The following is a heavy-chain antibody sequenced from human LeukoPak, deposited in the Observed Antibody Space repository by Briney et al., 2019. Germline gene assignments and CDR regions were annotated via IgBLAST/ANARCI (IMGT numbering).Heavy chain of an antibody. CDR1: GVSISSYY. Sequence: PSETLSLTCTVSGVSISSYYWSWIRQPARKGLEWIGRIYTSGSTNYNPSLKSRVTMSVDTSKNQFSLKLSSVTAADTAVYYCARDFCGGDCYSFWFDPWGQGTLVTVSS. D-gene: IGHD2-21*02. CDR2: IYTSGST. CDR3: ARDFCGGDCYSFWFDP. V-gene: IGHV4-4*07. J-gene: IGHJ5*02.